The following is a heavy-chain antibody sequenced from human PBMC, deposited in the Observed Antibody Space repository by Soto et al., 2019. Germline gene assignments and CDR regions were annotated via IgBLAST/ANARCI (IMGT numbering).Heavy chain of an antibody. CDR2: IHYSGST. V-gene: IGHV4-59*12. J-gene: IGHJ4*02. D-gene: IGHD2-2*01. Sequence: SETLSLTCTVSGGSISGYFWSWIRQPPGKGPESIAYIHYSGSTNYNPSLESRLTISLDTSKNQFSLRLTSVTAADTAVYFCARVRTEYAGLDYWGQGTLVTVSS. CDR1: GGSISGYF. CDR3: ARVRTEYAGLDY.